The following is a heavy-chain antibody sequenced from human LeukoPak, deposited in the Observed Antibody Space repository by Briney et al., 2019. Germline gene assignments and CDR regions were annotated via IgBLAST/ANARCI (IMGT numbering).Heavy chain of an antibody. D-gene: IGHD2-15*01. CDR2: IWYDGSNK. CDR3: ARATGGYCSGGSCYSGYFQH. V-gene: IGHV3-33*01. Sequence: GGSLRLSCAASGFTFSSYGMHWVRQAPGKGLEWVAVIWYDGSNKYYADSVKGRFTISSDNSKNTLYLQMNSLRAEDTAVYYCARATGGYCSGGSCYSGYFQHWGQGTLVTVSS. CDR1: GFTFSSYG. J-gene: IGHJ1*01.